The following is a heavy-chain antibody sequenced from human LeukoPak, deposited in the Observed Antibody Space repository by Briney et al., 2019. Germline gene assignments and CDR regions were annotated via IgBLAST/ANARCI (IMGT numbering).Heavy chain of an antibody. CDR1: GYSISSGYY. Sequence: PSETLSLTCTVSGYSISSGYYWGWIRQPPGKGLEWIGSIYHSGSTYYNPSLKSRVTISVDTSKNQFSLKLSSVTAADTAVYYCARDSPKDTAMVYHYYYYMDVWGKGTTVTVSS. D-gene: IGHD5-18*01. CDR3: ARDSPKDTAMVYHYYYYMDV. CDR2: IYHSGST. J-gene: IGHJ6*03. V-gene: IGHV4-38-2*02.